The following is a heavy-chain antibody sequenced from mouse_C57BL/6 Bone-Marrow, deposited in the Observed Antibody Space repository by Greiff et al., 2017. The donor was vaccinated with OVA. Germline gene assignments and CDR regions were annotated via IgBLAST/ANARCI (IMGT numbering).Heavy chain of an antibody. CDR2: ISSGGSYT. V-gene: IGHV5-6*01. Sequence: EVKLVESGGDLVKPGGSLKLSCAASGFTFSSYGMSWVRQTPDKRLEWVATISSGGSYTYYPDSVKGRFTISRDNAKNTLYLQMSSLKSEDTAMYYCARCSYYYGSSAWFAYWGQGTLVTVSA. CDR3: ARCSYYYGSSAWFAY. D-gene: IGHD1-1*01. CDR1: GFTFSSYG. J-gene: IGHJ3*01.